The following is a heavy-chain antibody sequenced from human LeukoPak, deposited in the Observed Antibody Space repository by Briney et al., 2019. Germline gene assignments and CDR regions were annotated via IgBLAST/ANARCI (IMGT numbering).Heavy chain of an antibody. V-gene: IGHV3-15*01. D-gene: IGHD3-16*02. J-gene: IGHJ5*02. Sequence: GGSLRLSCAASGFTFSNAWMSWVRQAPGKGLEWVGRIKSKTDGGTTDYAAPVKGRFTISRDDSKNTLYLQMNSLKTEDTAVYYCTTYYDYVWGSYPLRSGDNNWFDPWGQGTLVTVSS. CDR1: GFTFSNAW. CDR2: IKSKTDGGTT. CDR3: TTYYDYVWGSYPLRSGDNNWFDP.